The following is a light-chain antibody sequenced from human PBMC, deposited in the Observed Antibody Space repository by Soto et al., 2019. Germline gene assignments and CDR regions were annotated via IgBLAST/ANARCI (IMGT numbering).Light chain of an antibody. J-gene: IGLJ1*01. CDR1: SSDVGGYNY. V-gene: IGLV2-8*01. CDR3: SSYAGTNSYV. CDR2: EVY. Sequence: QSALTQPPSASGSPGQSVTISCTGTSSDVGGYNYVSWYQHHPGKAPKLIIYEVYKRPSGVPDRFSGSKSGNTAALTVSGLQAEDEAAYYCSSYAGTNSYVFGTGTKVTVL.